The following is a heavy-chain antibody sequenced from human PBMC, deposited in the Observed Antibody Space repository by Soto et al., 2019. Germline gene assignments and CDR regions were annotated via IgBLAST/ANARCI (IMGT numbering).Heavy chain of an antibody. D-gene: IGHD3-16*01. V-gene: IGHV4-31*03. CDR3: AREDVGSMRIHLGMDV. J-gene: IGHJ6*02. CDR2: IYYSGST. CDR1: GGSISSGGYY. Sequence: QVQLQESGPGLVKPSQTLSLTCTVSGGSISSGGYYWSWIRQHPGKGLEWIGYIYYSGSTYYNPSLKSRVTISVDTSKNQFSLKLSSVTAADTAVYYCAREDVGSMRIHLGMDVWGQGTTVTVSS.